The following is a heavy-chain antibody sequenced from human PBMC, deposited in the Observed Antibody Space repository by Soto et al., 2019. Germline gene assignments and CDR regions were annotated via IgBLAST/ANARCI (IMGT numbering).Heavy chain of an antibody. CDR3: ARGGVYDYLSGWWGLDV. V-gene: IGHV1-46*01. CDR2: INPSGGPI. CDR1: GYIFTHHY. D-gene: IGHD3-3*01. Sequence: QVQLVQSGAEVKKPGASVKVSCKASGYIFTHHYMHWVRQAPGQGLEWMGIINPSGGPIDYAQKFQTRVTMTTDTSTSTVYVDLSSLTFEDTAVYYCARGGVYDYLSGWWGLDVWGQGTTVAVSS. J-gene: IGHJ6*02.